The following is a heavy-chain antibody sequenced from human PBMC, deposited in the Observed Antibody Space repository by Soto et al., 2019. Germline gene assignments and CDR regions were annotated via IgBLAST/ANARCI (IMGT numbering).Heavy chain of an antibody. CDR2: FDPEDGET. Sequence: ASVKVSCKVSGYTLTELSMHWVRQAPGKGLEWMGGFDPEDGETIYAQKFQGRVTMTEDTSTDTAYMELSSLRSEDTAVYYCATRLRRSGWYYFDYWGQGTLVTVSS. V-gene: IGHV1-24*01. CDR1: GYTLTELS. CDR3: ATRLRRSGWYYFDY. J-gene: IGHJ4*02. D-gene: IGHD6-19*01.